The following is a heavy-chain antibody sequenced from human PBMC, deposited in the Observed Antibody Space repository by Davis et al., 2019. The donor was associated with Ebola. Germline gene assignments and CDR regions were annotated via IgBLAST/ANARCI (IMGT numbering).Heavy chain of an antibody. CDR3: AKGDGLAD. D-gene: IGHD4-17*01. CDR2: ISYDGSNK. Sequence: GGSLRFSCAASGFSFSSYGMHWVRQAPGKGLEWVAVISYDGSNKYYADSVKGRFTISRDNSKNTLYLQMNSLRAEDTAVYYCAKGDGLADWGQGTLVTVSS. J-gene: IGHJ4*02. CDR1: GFSFSSYG. V-gene: IGHV3-30*18.